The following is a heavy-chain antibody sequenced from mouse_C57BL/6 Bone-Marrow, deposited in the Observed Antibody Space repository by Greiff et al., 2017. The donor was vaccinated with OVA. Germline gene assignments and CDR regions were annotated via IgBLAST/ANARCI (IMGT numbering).Heavy chain of an antibody. V-gene: IGHV2-2*01. Sequence: VQLQQSGPGLVQPSQSLSITCTVSGFSLTSYGVHWVRQSPGKGLEWLGVIWSGGSTDYNAAFISRLSISKDNSKSQVFFKMNSLQADDTAIYYCATLRHNYVDYGGQGTTLTVSS. CDR2: IWSGGST. J-gene: IGHJ2*01. CDR1: GFSLTSYG. CDR3: ATLRHNYVDY.